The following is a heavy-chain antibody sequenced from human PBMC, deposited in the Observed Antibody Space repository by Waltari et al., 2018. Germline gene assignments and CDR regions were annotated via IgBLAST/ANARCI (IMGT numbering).Heavy chain of an antibody. D-gene: IGHD3-3*01. V-gene: IGHV3-23*04. Sequence: EVQLVESGGDLVQPGGSLRLSCAASGFTFRSYAMSWVRQAPGKWLEWVSAISGSGCSTYYADSVKGRFTISRDNSKNTLYLQMNSLRAEDTAVYYCAKGKRITIFGVGNDAFDIWGQGTMVTVSS. CDR3: AKGKRITIFGVGNDAFDI. CDR1: GFTFRSYA. CDR2: ISGSGCST. J-gene: IGHJ3*02.